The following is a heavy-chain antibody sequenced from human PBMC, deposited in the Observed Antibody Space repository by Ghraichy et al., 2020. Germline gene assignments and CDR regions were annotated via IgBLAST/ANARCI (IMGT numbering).Heavy chain of an antibody. CDR3: ARAGSGYYPWYYYYMDV. Sequence: SETLSLTCTVSGGSISSYYWSWIRQPPGKGLEWIGYIYYSGSTNYNPSLKSRVTISVDTSKNQFSLKLSSVTAADTAVYYCARAGSGYYPWYYYYMDVWGKGTTVTVSS. J-gene: IGHJ6*03. D-gene: IGHD3-3*01. CDR1: GGSISSYY. V-gene: IGHV4-59*01. CDR2: IYYSGST.